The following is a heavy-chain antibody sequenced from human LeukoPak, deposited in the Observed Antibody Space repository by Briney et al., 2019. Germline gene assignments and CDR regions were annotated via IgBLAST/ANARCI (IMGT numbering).Heavy chain of an antibody. J-gene: IGHJ6*03. V-gene: IGHV3-23*01. CDR1: GFTLSSYA. CDR3: AKDFLDNRERPYYMDV. D-gene: IGHD1-1*01. CDR2: TSGSGGST. Sequence: GSPRLSCAASGFTLSSYAMSWVRQAPGKGLEWVSGTSGSGGSTYHADSVKGRFTISRDNSKNTLYLQMNSLRAEDTAVYYCAKDFLDNRERPYYMDVWGKGTTVTVSS.